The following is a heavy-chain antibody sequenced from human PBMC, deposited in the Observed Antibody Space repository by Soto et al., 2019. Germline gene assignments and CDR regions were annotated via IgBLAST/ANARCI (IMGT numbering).Heavy chain of an antibody. V-gene: IGHV4-31*03. CDR3: ARGSSIAGLSYGMDV. CDR2: NYYSGIT. J-gene: IGHJ6*02. D-gene: IGHD6-6*01. CDR1: GGSISSGGYY. Sequence: QVQLQESGPGLVKPSQTLSLTCTVSGGSISSGGYYWTWIRQHPGKGLEWIGYNYYSGITYYNPSLKRRVTISLDTSKNQFSLKLSSVTAADTAVYYCARGSSIAGLSYGMDVWGQGTTVTVSS.